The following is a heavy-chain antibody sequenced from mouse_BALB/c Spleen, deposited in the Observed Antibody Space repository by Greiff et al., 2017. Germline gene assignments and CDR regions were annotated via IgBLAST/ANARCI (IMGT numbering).Heavy chain of an antibody. V-gene: IGHV2-9-2*01. J-gene: IGHJ4*01. CDR1: GFSLTSYD. CDR3: VRDRVLLAMDY. D-gene: IGHD2-14*01. CDR2: IWTGGGT. Sequence: VQLVESGPGLVAPSQSLSITCTVSGFSLTSYDISWIRQPPGKGLEWLGVIWTGGGTNYNSAFMSRLSISKDNSKSQVFLKMNSLQTDDTAIYYCVRDRVLLAMDYWGQGTSVTVSS.